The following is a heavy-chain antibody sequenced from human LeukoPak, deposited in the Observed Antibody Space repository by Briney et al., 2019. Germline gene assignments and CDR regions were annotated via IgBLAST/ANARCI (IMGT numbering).Heavy chain of an antibody. CDR1: GFTFTSSA. V-gene: IGHV1-58*02. CDR3: AAVLADSGYDAGDY. Sequence: SVKVSCKASGFTFTSSAMQWVRQARGQRLEWIGWIVVGSGNTNYAQKFQERVTITRDMSTSTAYMELSSLRYEDTAVYYCAAVLADSGYDAGDYWGQGTLVTVSS. D-gene: IGHD5-12*01. CDR2: IVVGSGNT. J-gene: IGHJ4*02.